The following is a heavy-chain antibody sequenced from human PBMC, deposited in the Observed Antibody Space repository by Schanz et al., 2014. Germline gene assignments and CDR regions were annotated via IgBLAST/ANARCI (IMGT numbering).Heavy chain of an antibody. V-gene: IGHV4-59*08. CDR1: GGSISGYY. D-gene: IGHD1-26*01. J-gene: IGHJ3*01. CDR2: LSYTGGEI. Sequence: QVQLQESGPGLVKPSETLSLTCTVSGGSISGYYWSWIRQAPGKGLEWIGYLSYTGGEINYNPSLKSRVTMSVDTSKNQFSLKLNSVTAADTAAYYCARHRGGNYHAFDVWGQGTMVTVSS. CDR3: ARHRGGNYHAFDV.